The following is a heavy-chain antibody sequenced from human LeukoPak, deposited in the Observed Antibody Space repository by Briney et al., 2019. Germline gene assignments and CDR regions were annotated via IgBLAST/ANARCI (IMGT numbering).Heavy chain of an antibody. D-gene: IGHD5-18*01. CDR3: AKIPGYSYGLDYYYYGMDV. CDR2: INSDGSST. Sequence: GGSLRLSCAASGFTFSSYWMHWVRQAPGKGLVWVSRINSDGSSTSYADSVKGRFTISRDNAKNTLYLQMNSLRAEDTAVYYCAKIPGYSYGLDYYYYGMDVWGQGTTVTVSS. CDR1: GFTFSSYW. V-gene: IGHV3-74*01. J-gene: IGHJ6*02.